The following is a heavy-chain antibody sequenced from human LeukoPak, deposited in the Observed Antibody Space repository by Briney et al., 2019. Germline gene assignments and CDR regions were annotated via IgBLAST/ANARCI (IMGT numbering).Heavy chain of an antibody. CDR3: ARPRDGYKHAEYFQH. Sequence: PGESLKISCKHSEYSFPNYCIGWVRQMPGKGLEWMGIIYPGDSDTRYSPSFQGQVTISADKSISTAYLQWSSLKASDTAMYYCARPRDGYKHAEYFQHWGQGTLVTVSS. J-gene: IGHJ1*01. D-gene: IGHD5-24*01. CDR1: EYSFPNYC. V-gene: IGHV5-51*01. CDR2: IYPGDSDT.